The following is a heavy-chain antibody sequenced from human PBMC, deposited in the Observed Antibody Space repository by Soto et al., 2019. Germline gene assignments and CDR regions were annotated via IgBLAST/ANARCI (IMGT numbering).Heavy chain of an antibody. V-gene: IGHV1-46*01. CDR3: ARDPLTMVRGVIIDPFNWFDP. D-gene: IGHD3-10*01. CDR2: INPSGGST. CDR1: GYTFTSYY. J-gene: IGHJ5*02. Sequence: QVQLVQSGAEVKKPGASVKVSCKASGYTFTSYYMHWVRQAPGQGLEWMGIINPSGGSTRYAQKLQVRVSMTRDTSTSTVYMEVSSLRSEDTAVYFCARDPLTMVRGVIIDPFNWFDPWGQGTLVTVSS.